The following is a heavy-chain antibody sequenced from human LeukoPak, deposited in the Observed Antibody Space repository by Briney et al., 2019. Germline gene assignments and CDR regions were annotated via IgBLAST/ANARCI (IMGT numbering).Heavy chain of an antibody. CDR2: INPNSGGT. V-gene: IGHV1-2*02. Sequence: ASVKVSCKASGYTLTGYYMHWVRQAPGQGLEWMGWINPNSGGTNYAQKFQGRVTMTRDTSISTAYMELSRLRSDDTAVYYCAGGEPAAMGFDYWGQGTLVTVSS. D-gene: IGHD2-2*01. J-gene: IGHJ4*02. CDR3: AGGEPAAMGFDY. CDR1: GYTLTGYY.